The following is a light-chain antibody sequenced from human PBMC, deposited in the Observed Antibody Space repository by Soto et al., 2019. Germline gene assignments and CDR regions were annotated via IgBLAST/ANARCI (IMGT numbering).Light chain of an antibody. Sequence: ETVMTQSPGTLSVSLGERATLSCRASQSVSIHLAWYQQKPGQAPRLLIYDTSTRATGIPARLSGSGSGTEFTLTISSLQSEDFAVYYCQQYSSWPPITFGQGTRLE. CDR3: QQYSSWPPIT. V-gene: IGKV3-15*01. CDR1: QSVSIH. J-gene: IGKJ5*01. CDR2: DTS.